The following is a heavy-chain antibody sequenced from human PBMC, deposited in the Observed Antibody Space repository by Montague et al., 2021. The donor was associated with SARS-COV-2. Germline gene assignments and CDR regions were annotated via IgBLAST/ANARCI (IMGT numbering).Heavy chain of an antibody. Sequence: SLRLSCAASGFTFSSYEMNWVRQAPVKGLEWVSYISSSSSYIYYXDSVKGRFTISRDNAKNSLYLQMNSLRAEDTAVYYCARGGVRQQVIGFWGQGSLVTVSS. V-gene: IGHV3-21*01. D-gene: IGHD3-10*02. CDR2: ISSSSSYI. CDR1: GFTFSSYE. CDR3: ARGGVRQQVIGF. J-gene: IGHJ4*02.